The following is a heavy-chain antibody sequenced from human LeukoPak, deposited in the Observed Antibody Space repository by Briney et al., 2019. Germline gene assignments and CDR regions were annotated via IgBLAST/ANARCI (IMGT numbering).Heavy chain of an antibody. V-gene: IGHV3-9*01. CDR2: ISWNSGSI. CDR3: AKDGYSYGTGWDY. D-gene: IGHD5-18*01. J-gene: IGHJ4*02. Sequence: GGSLRLSCAASGFTFDDYAMHWVRQAPGKGLEWVSGISWNSGSIGYADSVKGRFTISRDNAKNSLYLQMNSLRAEDTALYYCAKDGYSYGTGWDYWGQGTLVTVSS. CDR1: GFTFDDYA.